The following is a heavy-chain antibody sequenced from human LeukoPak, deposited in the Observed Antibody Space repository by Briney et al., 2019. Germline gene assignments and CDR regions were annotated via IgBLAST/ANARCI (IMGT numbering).Heavy chain of an antibody. CDR3: AKTYYDFWSGSLVDAFDI. Sequence: ASVKVSCKASGYTFTSYYMHWVRQAPGQGLEWMGIINPSGGSTSYAQKFQGRVTMTRDTSTSTVYMELSSLRSEDTAVYYCAKTYYDFWSGSLVDAFDIWGQGTMVTVPS. CDR1: GYTFTSYY. V-gene: IGHV1-46*01. CDR2: INPSGGST. D-gene: IGHD3-3*01. J-gene: IGHJ3*02.